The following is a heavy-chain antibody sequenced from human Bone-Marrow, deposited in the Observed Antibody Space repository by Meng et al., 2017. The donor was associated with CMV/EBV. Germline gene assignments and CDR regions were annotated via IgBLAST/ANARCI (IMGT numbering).Heavy chain of an antibody. V-gene: IGHV3-30*02. J-gene: IGHJ3*02. CDR1: GFTFSSYG. CDR3: AKDGGLTPIVGDAFDI. D-gene: IGHD1-26*01. CDR2: IRYDGSNK. Sequence: GGSLRLSCAASGFTFSSYGMHWVRQAPGKGLEWVAFIRYDGSNKYYADSVKGRFTISRDNSKNTLYLQMNSLRAEDTAVYYCAKDGGLTPIVGDAFDIWGQGTMVTVSS.